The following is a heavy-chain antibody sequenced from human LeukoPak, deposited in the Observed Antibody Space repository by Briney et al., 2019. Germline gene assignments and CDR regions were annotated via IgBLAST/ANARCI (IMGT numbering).Heavy chain of an antibody. CDR2: INHSGST. V-gene: IGHV4-34*01. D-gene: IGHD2-15*01. Sequence: PSETLSLTCAVYGGSFSGYYWSWIRQPPGKGLEWIGEINHSGSTNYNLSLKSRVTISVDTSKNQFSLKLSSVTAADTAVYYCARIPRPYCSGGSCYSDWGQGTLVTVSS. CDR3: ARIPRPYCSGGSCYSD. J-gene: IGHJ4*02. CDR1: GGSFSGYY.